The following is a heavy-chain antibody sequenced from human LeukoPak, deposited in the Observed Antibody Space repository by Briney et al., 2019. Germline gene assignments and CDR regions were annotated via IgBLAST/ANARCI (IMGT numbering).Heavy chain of an antibody. D-gene: IGHD3-3*01. Sequence: SETLSLTCTVSGGSISSYYWSWIRQPPGKGLEWIGYIYTSGSTNHNPSLKSRVTISVDTSKNQFSLKLSSVTAADTAVYYCARQGSYDFWSGSVSYYYYYMDVWGKGTTVTVSS. J-gene: IGHJ6*03. CDR2: IYTSGST. CDR3: ARQGSYDFWSGSVSYYYYYMDV. V-gene: IGHV4-4*09. CDR1: GGSISSYY.